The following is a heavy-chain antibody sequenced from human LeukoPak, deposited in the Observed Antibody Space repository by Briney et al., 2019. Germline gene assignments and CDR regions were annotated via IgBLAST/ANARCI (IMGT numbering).Heavy chain of an antibody. J-gene: IGHJ4*02. V-gene: IGHV3-23*01. CDR1: GFTFSSYA. CDR2: ISGSGGST. CDR3: AKLKLGIPPNGLDY. Sequence: RGSLRLSCAASGFTFSSYAMSWVPQAPGKGLEWVSAISGSGGSTYYADSAKGRFTISRDNSKNTLYLQMNSLRAEDTAVYYCAKLKLGIPPNGLDYWGEGTLVTVSS. D-gene: IGHD7-27*01.